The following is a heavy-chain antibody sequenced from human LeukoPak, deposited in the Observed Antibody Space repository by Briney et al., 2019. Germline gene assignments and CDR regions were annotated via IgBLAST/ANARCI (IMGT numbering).Heavy chain of an antibody. CDR1: GGSISSYY. CDR3: ARHFPYCGGDCEYYYYYMDV. Sequence: SETLSLTCTVSGGSISSYYWSWIRQPPGKGLEWIGYIYTSGSTNYNPSLKSRVTISVDTSKNQFSLKLSSVTAADTAVYYCARHFPYCGGDCEYYYYYMDVWGKGTTVTVSS. CDR2: IYTSGST. D-gene: IGHD2-21*02. J-gene: IGHJ6*03. V-gene: IGHV4-4*09.